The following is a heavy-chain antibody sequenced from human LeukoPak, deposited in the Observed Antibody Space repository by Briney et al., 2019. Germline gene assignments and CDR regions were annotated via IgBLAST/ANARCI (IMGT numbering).Heavy chain of an antibody. V-gene: IGHV4-59*01. CDR1: GGSISSYY. D-gene: IGHD3-10*01. CDR2: IYYSGST. CDR3: AREVIPYGMDV. J-gene: IGHJ6*02. Sequence: SETLSLTCTVSGGSISSYYWSWIRQPLGKGLEWIGYIYYSGSTNYNPSLKSRVTISVDTSKNQFSLKLSSVTAADTAVYYCAREVIPYGMDVWGQGTTVTVSS.